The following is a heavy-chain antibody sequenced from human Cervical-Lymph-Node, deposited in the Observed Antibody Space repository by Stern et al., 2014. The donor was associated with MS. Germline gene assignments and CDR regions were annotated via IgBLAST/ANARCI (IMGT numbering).Heavy chain of an antibody. Sequence: QLQLVQSGPELKKPGASVKVSCKALGYTFTSYGISWVRQAPGQGLEWMGWISGYNDDTKYAQKFQGRVTMTTDTSTSTAYMELRSLRSDDTAVYYCAKDCVRSTSDFDYWGQGTQVTVSS. J-gene: IGHJ4*02. CDR3: AKDCVRSTSDFDY. CDR2: ISGYNDDT. V-gene: IGHV1-18*01. CDR1: GYTFTSYG.